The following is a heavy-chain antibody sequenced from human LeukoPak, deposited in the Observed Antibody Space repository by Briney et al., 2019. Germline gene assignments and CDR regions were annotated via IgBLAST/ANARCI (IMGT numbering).Heavy chain of an antibody. Sequence: SVKVSCKASGGTFSSYAISWVRQAPGQGLEWMGRIIPILGIANYAQKFQGRVTITADESTSTAYMELSSLRSEDTAVYYCARDILKDRIAAAGHNWFDPWGQGTLVTVSS. V-gene: IGHV1-69*04. CDR2: IIPILGIA. CDR3: ARDILKDRIAAAGHNWFDP. D-gene: IGHD6-13*01. J-gene: IGHJ5*02. CDR1: GGTFSSYA.